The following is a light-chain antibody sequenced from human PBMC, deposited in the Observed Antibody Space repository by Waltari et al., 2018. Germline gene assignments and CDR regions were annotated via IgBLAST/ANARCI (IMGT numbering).Light chain of an antibody. CDR3: SSYAGDNILI. J-gene: IGLJ2*01. CDR2: DGN. V-gene: IGLV2-8*01. CDR1: SSDVAFYDF. Sequence: QSALTQPPSASGSPGQSVSISCTGTSSDVAFYDFVSWYKQAPGKAPKLIIYDGNKRPSGVPGRFSGSKSGNTASLIVSGLQADDEAYYDCSSYAGDNILIFGGGTKLTV.